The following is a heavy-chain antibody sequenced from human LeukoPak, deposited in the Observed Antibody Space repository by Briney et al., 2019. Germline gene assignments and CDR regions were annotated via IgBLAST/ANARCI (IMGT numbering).Heavy chain of an antibody. CDR1: GFPFSSYS. CDR2: LLSNTAYT. D-gene: IGHD3-10*01. V-gene: IGHV3-21*01. CDR3: ARDGWVGDQVGWFDP. Sequence: GGSLRLSCAASGFPFSSYSMNWVRQAPGKGREWVSSLLSNTAYTYYADSLKGRFTISRDNAKNSLYLQMNSLRAEDTAVYYCARDGWVGDQVGWFDPWGQGTLVTVSS. J-gene: IGHJ5*02.